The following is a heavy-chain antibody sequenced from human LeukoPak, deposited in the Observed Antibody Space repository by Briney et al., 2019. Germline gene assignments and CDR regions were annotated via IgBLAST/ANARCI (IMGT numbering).Heavy chain of an antibody. CDR1: GYTSTGYY. CDR3: ARGLYSYGQYYFDY. D-gene: IGHD5-18*01. CDR2: INPNSGGT. Sequence: GASVKVSCKASGYTSTGYYMHWVRQAPGQGLEWMGWINPNSGGTNYAQKFQGRVTMTRDTSISTAYMELSRLRSDDTAVYYCARGLYSYGQYYFDYWGQGTLVTVSS. J-gene: IGHJ4*02. V-gene: IGHV1-2*02.